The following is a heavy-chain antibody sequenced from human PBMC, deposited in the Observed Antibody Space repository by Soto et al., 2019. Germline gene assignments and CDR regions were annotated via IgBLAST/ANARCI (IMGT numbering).Heavy chain of an antibody. D-gene: IGHD3-3*01. CDR1: GGTFSSYA. CDR2: IIPIFGTA. Sequence: SVKVSCKASGGTFSSYAISWVRQAPGQGLEWMGGIIPIFGTANYAQKFQGRVTITADESTSTAYMELSSLRSEDTAVYYCARDRLRFLEWLLPRVGYYYYGMDVWGQGTTVTVSS. CDR3: ARDRLRFLEWLLPRVGYYYYGMDV. V-gene: IGHV1-69*13. J-gene: IGHJ6*02.